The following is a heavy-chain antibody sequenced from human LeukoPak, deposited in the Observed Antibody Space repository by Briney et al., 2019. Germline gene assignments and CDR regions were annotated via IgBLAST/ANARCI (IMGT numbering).Heavy chain of an antibody. CDR2: IIPIFGTS. CDR1: GGTFSSYA. J-gene: IGHJ6*02. CDR3: ARGHRIAAAGTGYYYVMDV. Sequence: GASVKVSCRASGGTFSSYAISWVRQAPGQGLEWMGGIIPIFGTSNYAQKFQGRVTITADESTTTAYMELSSLKSEDTAVYYCARGHRIAAAGTGYYYVMDVWGQGTTVTVPS. V-gene: IGHV1-69*13. D-gene: IGHD6-13*01.